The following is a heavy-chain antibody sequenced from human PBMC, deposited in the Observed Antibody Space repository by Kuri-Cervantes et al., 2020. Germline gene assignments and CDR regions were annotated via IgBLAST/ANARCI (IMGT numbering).Heavy chain of an antibody. CDR2: IYSGGST. CDR1: GFTFSSYD. J-gene: IGHJ4*02. V-gene: IGHV3-66*01. CDR3: AREGGGRSIAARPLDY. D-gene: IGHD6-6*01. Sequence: LSLTCAASGFTFSSYDMHWVRQATGKGLEWVSVIYSGGSTYYADSVKGRFTISRDNSKNTLYLQMNSLRAEDTAVYYCAREGGGRSIAARPLDYWGQGTLVTVSS.